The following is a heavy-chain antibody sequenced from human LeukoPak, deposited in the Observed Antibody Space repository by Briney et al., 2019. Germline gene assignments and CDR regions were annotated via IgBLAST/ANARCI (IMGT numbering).Heavy chain of an antibody. V-gene: IGHV4-34*01. CDR3: ARLGIAVAGHAFDI. CDR1: GGSFSGYY. D-gene: IGHD6-19*01. CDR2: INHSGST. J-gene: IGHJ3*02. Sequence: SETLSLTCAVYGGSFSGYYWSWLRQPPGKGLEWIGEINHSGSTNYNPSLKSRVTISVDTSKNQFSLKLSSVTAADTAVYYCARLGIAVAGHAFDIWGQGTMVTVSS.